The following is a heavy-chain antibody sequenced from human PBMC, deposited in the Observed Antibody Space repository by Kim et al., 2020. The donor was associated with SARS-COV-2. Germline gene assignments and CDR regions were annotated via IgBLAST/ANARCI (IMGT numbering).Heavy chain of an antibody. CDR1: GFTFSSYS. V-gene: IGHV3-21*01. Sequence: GGSLRLSCAASGFTFSSYSMNWVRQAPGKGLEWVSSISSSSSYIYYADSVKGRFTISRDNAKNSLYLQMNSLRAEDTAVYYCARDPGYSYGGAFDYWGQGTLVTVSS. J-gene: IGHJ4*02. CDR3: ARDPGYSYGGAFDY. D-gene: IGHD5-18*01. CDR2: ISSSSSYI.